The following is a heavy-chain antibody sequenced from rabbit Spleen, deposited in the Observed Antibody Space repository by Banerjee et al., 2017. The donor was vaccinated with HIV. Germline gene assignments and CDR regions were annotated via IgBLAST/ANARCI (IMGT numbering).Heavy chain of an antibody. CDR3: ATGRYDDYGDTFHP. J-gene: IGHJ2*01. CDR1: GFSLSTSYD. CDR2: IYTGNSGGT. Sequence: QEQLVESGGGLVQPGASLTLTCTASGFSLSTSYDMCWVRQAPGKGLEWIGCIYTGNSGGTSYASWAKGRFTISKTSSTTVTLQMTSLTAADMATYFCATGRYDDYGDTFHPWGPGTLVTVS. D-gene: IGHD2-1*01. V-gene: IGHV1S45*01.